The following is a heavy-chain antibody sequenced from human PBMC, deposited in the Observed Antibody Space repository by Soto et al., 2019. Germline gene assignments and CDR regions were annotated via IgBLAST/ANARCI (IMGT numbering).Heavy chain of an antibody. D-gene: IGHD3-16*01. Sequence: SETLSLTCSVTGASIRSRSYYWGWIRQPPRKGLEWIGNILYTGSNYYNPSLKSRVTMSVDTSKNQFSLSLRSVTAADTAVYYCARLTGEGFENIVYYFMDVWGQGTAVT. CDR3: ARLTGEGFENIVYYFMDV. V-gene: IGHV4-39*01. J-gene: IGHJ6*02. CDR2: ILYTGSN. CDR1: GASIRSRSYY.